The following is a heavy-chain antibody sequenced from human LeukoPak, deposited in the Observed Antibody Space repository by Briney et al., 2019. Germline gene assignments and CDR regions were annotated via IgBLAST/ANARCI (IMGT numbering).Heavy chain of an antibody. Sequence: SETLSLTCTVSGGSISSYYWIWIRQSPGKGLEWIGYFYYSGSTYYNPSLKSRVTISVDTSKNQFSLNLTSVTAADTAVYYCARRDIGRQRDVFDIWGQGTVVTVSS. CDR1: GGSISSYY. V-gene: IGHV4-59*01. CDR2: FYYSGST. J-gene: IGHJ3*02. CDR3: ARRDIGRQRDVFDI. D-gene: IGHD1-1*01.